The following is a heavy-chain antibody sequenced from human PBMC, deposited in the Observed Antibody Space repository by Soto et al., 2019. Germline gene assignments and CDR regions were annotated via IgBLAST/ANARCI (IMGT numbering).Heavy chain of an antibody. J-gene: IGHJ4*02. CDR3: TRGSTRNNGLFDS. Sequence: QPGGSLRLSCAASGFTFSNYWIHWVRLDSEKGLVWVSRINPDGSILNYADSVKGRFTISRDNAKKTVSLQMNSLRADDTAVYYCTRGSTRNNGLFDSWGQGTLVTVSS. CDR1: GFTFSNYW. CDR2: INPDGSIL. V-gene: IGHV3-74*01. D-gene: IGHD1-1*01.